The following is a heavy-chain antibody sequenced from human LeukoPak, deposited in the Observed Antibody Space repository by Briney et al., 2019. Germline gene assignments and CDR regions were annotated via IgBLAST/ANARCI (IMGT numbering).Heavy chain of an antibody. CDR2: IYTSGST. CDR1: GGSISSYY. Sequence: KTSETLSLTCTVFGGSISSYYWSWIRQPPGKGLEWIGRIYTSGSTNYNPSLKSRVTISVDTSKNQFSLKLSSVTAADTAVYYCARTYSGSYYWFDPWGQGTLVTVSS. CDR3: ARTYSGSYYWFDP. D-gene: IGHD1-26*01. J-gene: IGHJ5*02. V-gene: IGHV4-4*08.